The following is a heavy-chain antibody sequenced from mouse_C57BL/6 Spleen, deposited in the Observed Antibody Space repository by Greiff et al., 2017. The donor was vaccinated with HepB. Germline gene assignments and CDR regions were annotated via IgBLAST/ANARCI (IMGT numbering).Heavy chain of an antibody. Sequence: EVKVVESGGGLVQPGGSLKLSCAASGFTFSDYYMYWVRQTPEKRLEWVAYISNGGGSTYYPDTVKGRFTISRDNAKNTLYLQMSRLKSEDTAMYYCARHISHGAMDYWGQGTSVTVSS. V-gene: IGHV5-12*01. CDR1: GFTFSDYY. CDR2: ISNGGGST. CDR3: ARHISHGAMDY. J-gene: IGHJ4*01.